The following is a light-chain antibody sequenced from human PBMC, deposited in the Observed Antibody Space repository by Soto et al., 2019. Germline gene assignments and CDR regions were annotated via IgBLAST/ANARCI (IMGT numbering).Light chain of an antibody. Sequence: EIVMTQSPATVSVSPGERPTLSCRASQSVTSNLAWYQQKPGQAPRLLMYGASTRDTGIPARFSGSGSGTEFTLTISSLQSEDFGVYYCQQYTNWPYTFGQGTKLEIK. CDR3: QQYTNWPYT. J-gene: IGKJ2*01. CDR2: GAS. CDR1: QSVTSN. V-gene: IGKV3-15*01.